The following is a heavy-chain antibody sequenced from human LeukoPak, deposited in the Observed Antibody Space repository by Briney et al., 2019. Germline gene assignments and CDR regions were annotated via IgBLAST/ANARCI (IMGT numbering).Heavy chain of an antibody. CDR3: AKEARYSGSWYYYYYGMDV. V-gene: IGHV3-30*18. CDR2: ISYDGSNK. Sequence: GGSLRLSCAASGFTFGSYAMHWVRQAPGKGLEWVAVISYDGSNKYYVDSVKGRFTISRDNSKNTLYLQMDSLRAEDTAVYYCAKEARYSGSWYYYYYGMDVWGQGTTVTVSS. J-gene: IGHJ6*02. CDR1: GFTFGSYA. D-gene: IGHD6-13*01.